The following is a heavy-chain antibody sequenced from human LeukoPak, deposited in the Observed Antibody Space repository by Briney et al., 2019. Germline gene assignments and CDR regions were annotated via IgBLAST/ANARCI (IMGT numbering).Heavy chain of an antibody. D-gene: IGHD3-10*01. Sequence: GGSLRLSCAASGFTFSDYYMSWLRQAPGKGLEWVSTISGTGGSAYYADSVKGRFTISRDNSKNTVSLEMSSLGLDDTAVYYCAKVHLRGVTDYWGQGTLVTVSS. CDR1: GFTFSDYY. J-gene: IGHJ4*02. CDR3: AKVHLRGVTDY. V-gene: IGHV3-23*01. CDR2: ISGTGGSA.